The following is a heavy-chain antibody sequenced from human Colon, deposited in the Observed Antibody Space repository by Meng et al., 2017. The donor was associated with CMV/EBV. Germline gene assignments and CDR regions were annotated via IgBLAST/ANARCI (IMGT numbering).Heavy chain of an antibody. CDR2: ISSDGRNT. J-gene: IGHJ6*02. D-gene: IGHD5-18*01. V-gene: IGHV3-64*02. CDR1: EFAFSSYS. CDR3: ARGVDTAMGYYYGMDV. Sequence: RGSLRLSCAVSEFAFSSYSMHWVRQAPGKGLEYVSAISSDGRNTYYADSVKGRFSVSRDNSKNTLYLQMNSLRAEDTAVYYCARGVDTAMGYYYGMDVWGQGTTVTVSS.